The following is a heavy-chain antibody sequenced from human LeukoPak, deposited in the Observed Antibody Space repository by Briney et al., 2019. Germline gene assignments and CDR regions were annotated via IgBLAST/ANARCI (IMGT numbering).Heavy chain of an antibody. CDR2: INSDGSST. CDR3: AQDLAWGAFDH. J-gene: IGHJ4*02. V-gene: IGHV3-74*01. CDR1: GFTFSNYW. Sequence: GGSLRLSCAASGFTFSNYWMHWVRQAPGKGLVWVSRINSDGSSTSYADSVKGRFTISRDNAKNTLYLQMNSLRVEDAAVYYCAQDLAWGAFDHWGQGTLVTVSS. D-gene: IGHD7-27*01.